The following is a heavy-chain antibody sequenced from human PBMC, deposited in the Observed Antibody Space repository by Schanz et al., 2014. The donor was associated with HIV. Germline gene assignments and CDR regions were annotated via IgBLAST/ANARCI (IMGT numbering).Heavy chain of an antibody. Sequence: QVQLVESGGGVVQPGRSLRLSCAASGFTFSDYGMHWVRQAPGKGLEWVAVTSYDGIKKNFADSVRGRVTISRDNSKNTLYLQMNSLRAEDTAVYYCARGGLGVVAEGNAFDLWGQGTLVTVPS. D-gene: IGHD2-15*01. CDR3: ARGGLGVVAEGNAFDL. V-gene: IGHV3-33*05. CDR1: GFTFSDYG. J-gene: IGHJ3*01. CDR2: TSYDGIKK.